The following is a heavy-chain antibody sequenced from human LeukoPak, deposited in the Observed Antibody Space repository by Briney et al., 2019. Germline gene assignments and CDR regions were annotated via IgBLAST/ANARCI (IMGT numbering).Heavy chain of an antibody. CDR3: AGSRDGYNYFDY. V-gene: IGHV1-69*13. J-gene: IGHJ4*02. D-gene: IGHD5-24*01. CDR2: IIPIFGTA. CDR1: GGTFSSYA. Sequence: SVKVSCKASGGTFSSYAISWVRQAPGQGLEWMGGIIPIFGTANYAQKFQGRVTITADESTGTAYMELSSLRSEDTAVHYCAGSRDGYNYFDYWGQGTLVTVSS.